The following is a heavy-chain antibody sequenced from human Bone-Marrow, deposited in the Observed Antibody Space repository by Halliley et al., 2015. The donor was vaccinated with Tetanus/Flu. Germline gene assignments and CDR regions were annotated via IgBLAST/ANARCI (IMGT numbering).Heavy chain of an antibody. Sequence: EVQLVQSGRRLIQPGGSLRLSCAASGFTVSHDYMSWVRQAPGKGLEWVSVIHRDGKTDYAVSVKGRFTISRDNSKNTVYLQMKGLRAGDGGVYYGGGDHYFQDGRGGWYFELGGRGTLVTVSS. V-gene: IGHV3-53*01. CDR3: GGDHYFQDGRGGWYFEL. CDR2: IHRDGKT. CDR1: GFTVSHDY. J-gene: IGHJ2*01. D-gene: IGHD2-15*01.